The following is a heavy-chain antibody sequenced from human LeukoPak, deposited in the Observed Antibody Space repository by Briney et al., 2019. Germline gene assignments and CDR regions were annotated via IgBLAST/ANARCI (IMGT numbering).Heavy chain of an antibody. Sequence: PSETLSLTCTVSGGSIGSYYWSWIRQPPGKGLEWIGYIYNSGSTGYNPSLKSRVTISVDTSKNKFSLNLSSVTAADTAVYYCARSYDSRGYFYYGMDVWGQGTSVTVSS. D-gene: IGHD3-22*01. CDR3: ARSYDSRGYFYYGMDV. CDR1: GGSIGSYY. CDR2: IYNSGST. V-gene: IGHV4-59*01. J-gene: IGHJ6*02.